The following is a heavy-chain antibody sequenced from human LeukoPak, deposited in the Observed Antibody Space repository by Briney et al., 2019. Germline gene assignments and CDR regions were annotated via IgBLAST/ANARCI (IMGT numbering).Heavy chain of an antibody. Sequence: GGSLRLSCAASGFTVSSNYMSWVRQAPGKGLEWVSVIYSGGSTYYADSVKGRFTISRDNSKNTLYLQMNSLRAEDTAVYYCARGLAAGYYYYGMDVWGQGTTVTVSS. CDR1: GFTVSSNY. V-gene: IGHV3-53*01. CDR2: IYSGGST. CDR3: ARGLAAGYYYYGMDV. D-gene: IGHD6-19*01. J-gene: IGHJ6*02.